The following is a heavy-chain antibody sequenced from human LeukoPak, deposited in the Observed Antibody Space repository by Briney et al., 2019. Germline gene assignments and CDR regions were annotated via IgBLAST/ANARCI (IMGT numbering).Heavy chain of an antibody. D-gene: IGHD3-22*01. J-gene: IGHJ4*02. V-gene: IGHV3-33*01. CDR3: ARTYYYDSSGYYPFDY. CDR1: GFTFSSYG. Sequence: GGSLRLSCAASGFTFSSYGMHWVRQAPGKGLEWVAVIWYDGSNKYYADSVKGRFTISRDNSKNTLYLQMNSLRAEDTAVYYCARTYYYDSSGYYPFDYWGQGTLVIVSS. CDR2: IWYDGSNK.